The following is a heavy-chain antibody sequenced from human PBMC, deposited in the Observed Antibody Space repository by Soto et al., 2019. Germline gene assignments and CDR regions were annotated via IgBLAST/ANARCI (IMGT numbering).Heavy chain of an antibody. J-gene: IGHJ6*03. Sequence: GGSLRLSCAASGFTFDDYAMHWVRQAPGKGLEWVSGISWNSGSIGYADSVKGRFTISRDNAKNSLYLQMNSLRAEDTALYYCAKDIGTWEGFGESRPLYYYYYYMDVWGKGTTVTVSS. D-gene: IGHD3-10*01. CDR2: ISWNSGSI. CDR1: GFTFDDYA. CDR3: AKDIGTWEGFGESRPLYYYYYYMDV. V-gene: IGHV3-9*01.